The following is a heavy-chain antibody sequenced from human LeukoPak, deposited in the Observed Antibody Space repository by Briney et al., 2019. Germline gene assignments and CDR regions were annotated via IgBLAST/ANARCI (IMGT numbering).Heavy chain of an antibody. CDR1: GFTFSSYS. D-gene: IGHD3-3*01. CDR3: ARDHTIFGVVIIGWVDY. Sequence: GGSLRLSCAASGFTFSSYSMNWVRQAPGKGLEWVSYISSSSSTIYYADSVKGRFTISRDNAKNSLYLQMNSLRAEDTAVYYCARDHTIFGVVIIGWVDYWGQGTLVTVSS. CDR2: ISSSSSTI. V-gene: IGHV3-48*01. J-gene: IGHJ4*02.